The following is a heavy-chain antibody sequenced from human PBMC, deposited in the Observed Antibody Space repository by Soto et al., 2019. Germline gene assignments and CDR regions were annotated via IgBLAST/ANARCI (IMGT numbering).Heavy chain of an antibody. CDR2: INHSGST. J-gene: IGHJ5*02. Sequence: QVQLQQWGAGLLKPSETLSLTCAVYGGSFSCYYWSWIRQPPGKGLEWSGEINHSGSTNYNPSLKSRVTISVDTSKNQFSLKLSSVTAADTAVYYCARERIAVAGTPWFDPWGQGTLVTVSS. CDR3: ARERIAVAGTPWFDP. V-gene: IGHV4-34*01. D-gene: IGHD6-19*01. CDR1: GGSFSCYY.